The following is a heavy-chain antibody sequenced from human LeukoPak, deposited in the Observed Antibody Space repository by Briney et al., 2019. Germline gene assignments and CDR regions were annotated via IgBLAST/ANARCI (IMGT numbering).Heavy chain of an antibody. CDR1: GFTFSSYW. V-gene: IGHV3-7*01. CDR2: IKQDGSEK. J-gene: IGHJ4*02. D-gene: IGHD2-8*01. CDR3: ARVGYCTNGVCARDFDY. Sequence: GGSLRLSCAASGFTFSSYWMSWVRQAPGKWLEWVANIKQDGSEKYYVDSVKGRFTISRDNAKNSLYLQMNSLRAEDTAVYYCARVGYCTNGVCARDFDYWGQGTLVTVSS.